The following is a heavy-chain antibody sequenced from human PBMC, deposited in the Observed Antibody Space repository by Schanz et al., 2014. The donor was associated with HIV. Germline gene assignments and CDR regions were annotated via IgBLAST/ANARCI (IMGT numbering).Heavy chain of an antibody. J-gene: IGHJ6*02. CDR3: ARGEAITSYYYYYGMDV. Sequence: QVQLVESGGGVVQPGRSLRLSCAASGFTFSNFAMHWVRQAPGKGLEWVAIIWYDGSNKYYADSVKGRFTISRDNSKNTLYLQMNSLRAEDTAVYYCARGEAITSYYYYYGMDVWGQGTTVTVSS. CDR1: GFTFSNFA. D-gene: IGHD1-20*01. CDR2: IWYDGSNK. V-gene: IGHV3-33*01.